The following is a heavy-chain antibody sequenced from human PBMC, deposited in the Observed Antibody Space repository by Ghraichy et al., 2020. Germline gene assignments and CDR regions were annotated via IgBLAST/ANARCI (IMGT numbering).Heavy chain of an antibody. CDR2: IRKDGSVE. J-gene: IGHJ4*02. CDR1: GYTFTQYW. Sequence: GGSLRLSCVASGYTFTQYWMSWVRQAPGKGLEWVANIRKDGSVEYYADSVKGRFNISRDNAKDSVFLQMNSLRAEDTGIYYCARATGFSTNWYPQNYFDFWGQGAPVTVSS. D-gene: IGHD6-13*01. CDR3: ARATGFSTNWYPQNYFDF. V-gene: IGHV3-7*03.